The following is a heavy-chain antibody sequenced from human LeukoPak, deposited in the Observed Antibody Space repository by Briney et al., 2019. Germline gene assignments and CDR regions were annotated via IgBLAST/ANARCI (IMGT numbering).Heavy chain of an antibody. CDR3: ARKGATTSASHFDY. D-gene: IGHD1-26*01. Sequence: EGSLRLSCAASGFTFSSYSMNWVRQAPGKGLEWVSSISSSSSTYIHYADALKGRFTISRDNAKNSLFLQMNSLRAEDTAVYYCARKGATTSASHFDYWGQGPLVTV. CDR1: GFTFSSYS. J-gene: IGHJ4*01. V-gene: IGHV3-21*01. CDR2: ISSSSSTYI.